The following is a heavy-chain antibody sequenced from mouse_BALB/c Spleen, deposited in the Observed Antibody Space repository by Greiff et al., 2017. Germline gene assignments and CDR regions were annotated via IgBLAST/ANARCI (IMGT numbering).Heavy chain of an antibody. CDR2: IYPGDGAT. D-gene: IGHD1-1*01. CDR1: GYTFTSYW. J-gene: IGHJ1*01. CDR3: ARSGSSYGGWYFDV. V-gene: IGHV1-87*01. Sequence: VQLQQSGAELARPGASVKLSCKASGYTFTSYWMQWVKQRPGQGLEWIGAIYPGDGATRYTQKFKGKATLTADKSSSTAYMQLSSLASEDSAVYYLARSGSSYGGWYFDVWGAGTPVTVSS.